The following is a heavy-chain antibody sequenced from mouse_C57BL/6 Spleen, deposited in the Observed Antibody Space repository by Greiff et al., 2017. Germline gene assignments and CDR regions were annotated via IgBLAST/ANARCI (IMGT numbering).Heavy chain of an antibody. CDR2: IRSKSNNYAT. CDR1: GFSFNTYA. J-gene: IGHJ2*01. V-gene: IGHV10-1*01. Sequence: EADGGLVQPKGSLKLSCAASGFSFNTYAMNWVRQAPGKGLEWVARIRSKSNNYATYYADSVKDRFTISRDDSESMLYLQMNNLKTEDTAMYYCVRQGSSYFDYWGQGTTLTVSS. CDR3: VRQGSSYFDY.